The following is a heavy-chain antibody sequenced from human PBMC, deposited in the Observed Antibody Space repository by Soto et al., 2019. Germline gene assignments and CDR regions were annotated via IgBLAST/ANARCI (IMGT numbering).Heavy chain of an antibody. CDR1: GGSISSGGYY. Sequence: PSETLSLTCTVSGGSISSGGYYWSWIRQHPGKGLEWIGYIYYSGSTYYNPSLKSRVTISVDTSKNQFSLKLSSVTAADTAVYYCARDVGYYDSSGYYDDYWGQGTLVTVSS. J-gene: IGHJ4*02. D-gene: IGHD3-22*01. CDR2: IYYSGST. V-gene: IGHV4-31*03. CDR3: ARDVGYYDSSGYYDDY.